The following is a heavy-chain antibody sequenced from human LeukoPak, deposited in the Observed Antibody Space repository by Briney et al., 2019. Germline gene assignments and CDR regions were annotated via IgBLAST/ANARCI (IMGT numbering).Heavy chain of an antibody. Sequence: SETLSLTCTVSGGSISSSSYYWGWIRQPPGKGLEWIGSIYHSGSTYYNPSLKSRVTISVDTSKNQFSLKLSSVTAADTAVYYCARGQIVPAARFDYWGQGTLVTVSS. CDR2: IYHSGST. D-gene: IGHD2-2*01. CDR3: ARGQIVPAARFDY. V-gene: IGHV4-39*07. CDR1: GGSISSSSYY. J-gene: IGHJ4*02.